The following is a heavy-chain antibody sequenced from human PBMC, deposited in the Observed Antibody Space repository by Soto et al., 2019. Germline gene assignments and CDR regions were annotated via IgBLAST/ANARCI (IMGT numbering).Heavy chain of an antibody. CDR1: GGSISTYY. CDR3: AREGPWGTRDAFDI. J-gene: IGHJ3*02. D-gene: IGHD1-26*01. V-gene: IGHV4-59*01. Sequence: SETLSLTCTVSGGSISTYYWSWIRQPPGKGLEWIGYIFYTGSTNYNPSLKSRVTISVDASKNQFSLMLNSVTAADTAVYYCAREGPWGTRDAFDIWGQGTMVTVSS. CDR2: IFYTGST.